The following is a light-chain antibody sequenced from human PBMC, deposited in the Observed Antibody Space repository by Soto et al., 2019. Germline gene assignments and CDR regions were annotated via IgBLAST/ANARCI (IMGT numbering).Light chain of an antibody. J-gene: IGLJ1*01. CDR3: AASDDSLSVPNYV. CDR2: RNN. V-gene: IGLV1-47*01. Sequence: QSALTQPPSASGTPGQRVTISCSGSSSNIGSNYVYWYQQLPGTAPKLLIYRNNQRPSGVPDRFSGSKSGTSASLAISGLRSEDEADYYCAASDDSLSVPNYVFGTGTEVTVL. CDR1: SSNIGSNY.